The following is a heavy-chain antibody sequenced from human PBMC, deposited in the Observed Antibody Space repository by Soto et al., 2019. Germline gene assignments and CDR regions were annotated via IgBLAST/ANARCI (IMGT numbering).Heavy chain of an antibody. V-gene: IGHV2-5*02. Sequence: QITLKESGPTLVKPTQTLTLTCTFSGFSLITSGVGVSWVRQPPGKALEWLVFIYWDDDKRFSPSLRSRLTITKDTSKNQVVLTMTNVDPVDTATYFCAHRRIGVSQWNYGDFDYWGQGTLVTVSS. CDR2: IYWDDDK. D-gene: IGHD6-19*01. CDR3: AHRRIGVSQWNYGDFDY. CDR1: GFSLITSGVG. J-gene: IGHJ4*02.